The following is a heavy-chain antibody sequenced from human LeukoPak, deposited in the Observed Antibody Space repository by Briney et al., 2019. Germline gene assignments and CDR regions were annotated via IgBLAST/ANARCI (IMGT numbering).Heavy chain of an antibody. CDR3: ARHGETSGWYWFDP. CDR2: IYPGDSDT. J-gene: IGHJ5*02. Sequence: GESLQISCKGSGYSFTNYWIGWVRQMPGKGLEWMGSIYPGDSDTRYSPSFQGQVTISADKSISTAYLQWSSLKASDTAMYYCARHGETSGWYWFDPWGQGTLVTVSS. CDR1: GYSFTNYW. D-gene: IGHD6-19*01. V-gene: IGHV5-51*01.